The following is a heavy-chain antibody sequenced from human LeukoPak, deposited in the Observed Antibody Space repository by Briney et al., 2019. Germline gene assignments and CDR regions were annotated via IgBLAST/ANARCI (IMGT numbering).Heavy chain of an antibody. V-gene: IGHV4-34*01. J-gene: IGHJ4*02. CDR3: ARMVIGDFDY. CDR2: INHSGST. D-gene: IGHD3-22*01. Sequence: ASETLSLTCAVYGGSFSGYYWSWIRQPPGKGLEWIGEINHSGSTNYNPSLKSRVTISVDTSKNQFSLKLSSVTAADTAVYYCARMVIGDFDYWGQGTLVTVSS. CDR1: GGSFSGYY.